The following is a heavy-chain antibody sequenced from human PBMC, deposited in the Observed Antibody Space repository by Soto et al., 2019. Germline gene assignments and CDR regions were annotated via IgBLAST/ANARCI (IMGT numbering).Heavy chain of an antibody. CDR2: IIPILGIA. CDR3: ASSFGSTGTPSSRDY. CDR1: GGTFSSYT. D-gene: IGHD1-1*01. J-gene: IGHJ4*02. Sequence: EASVKVSCKASGGTFSSYTISWVRQAPGQGLEWMGRIIPILGIANYAQKFQGRVTITADKSTSTAYMELSSLRSEDTAVYYCASSFGSTGTPSSRDYWGQGTLVTVSS. V-gene: IGHV1-69*02.